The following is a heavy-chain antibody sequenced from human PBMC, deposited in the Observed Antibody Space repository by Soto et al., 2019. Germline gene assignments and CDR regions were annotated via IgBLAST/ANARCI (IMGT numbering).Heavy chain of an antibody. V-gene: IGHV4-28*01. CDR1: GYSISSSNW. J-gene: IGHJ4*02. CDR3: ATTRGDPQLHGLDY. Sequence: ETLSLTCAVSGYSISSSNWWGWIRQPPGKGLEWIGYIYYSGTTYYNPSLESRVTMSVDTSKNQFSLRLNSVTAGDTARYHCATTRGDPQLHGLDYWAQGTLVTVSS. CDR2: IYYSGTT. D-gene: IGHD6-6*01.